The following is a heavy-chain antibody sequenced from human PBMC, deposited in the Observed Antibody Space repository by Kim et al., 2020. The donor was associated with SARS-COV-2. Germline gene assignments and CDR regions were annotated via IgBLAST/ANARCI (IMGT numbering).Heavy chain of an antibody. CDR3: AKSERDDGGVCDY. CDR2: IGYNGNYK. Sequence: GGSLRLSCAASGFTFSTYGMHWVRQAPDKGLEWVAVIGYNGNYKHYADSVKGRFTISRDNSKTTVFLQMNSLRPDDTAVYFCAKSERDDGGVCDYWGQGT. CDR1: GFTFSTYG. V-gene: IGHV3-30*18. D-gene: IGHD6-13*01. J-gene: IGHJ4*02.